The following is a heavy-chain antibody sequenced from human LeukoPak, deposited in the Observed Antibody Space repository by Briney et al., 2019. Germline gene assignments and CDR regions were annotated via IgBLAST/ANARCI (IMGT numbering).Heavy chain of an antibody. CDR3: ARSPYSNYDRFDY. V-gene: IGHV4-34*01. J-gene: IGHJ4*02. CDR2: INHSGST. CDR1: GGSFSGYY. Sequence: SETLSLTCAVYGGSFSGYYWSWIRQPPGKGLEWIGEINHSGSTNYNPSLKSRVTISVDTSKNQFSLKPSSVTAADTAVYYCARSPYSNYDRFDYWGQGTLVTVSS. D-gene: IGHD4-11*01.